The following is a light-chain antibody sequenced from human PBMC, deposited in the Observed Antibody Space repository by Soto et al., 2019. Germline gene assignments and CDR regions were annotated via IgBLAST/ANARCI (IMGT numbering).Light chain of an antibody. CDR2: EVS. V-gene: IGLV2-14*01. J-gene: IGLJ1*01. CDR1: SSDIGSYNY. CDR3: SSHTPYSTRI. Sequence: QSALTQPASVSGSPGQSIAISCTGTSSDIGSYNYVSWYQQHPGKAPKLIIHEVSNRPSGISDHFSGSKSGNTASLTISGLQADDEADYYCSSHTPYSTRIFGTGTKVTV.